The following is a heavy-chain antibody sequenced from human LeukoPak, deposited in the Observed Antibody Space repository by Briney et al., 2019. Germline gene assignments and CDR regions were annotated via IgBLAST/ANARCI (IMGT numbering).Heavy chain of an antibody. CDR1: GLTVSSYG. Sequence: GGSLRLSCGASGLTVSSYGMSWVRQAPGKGLEWVSTIIGSAVNTYYADSVKGRFTISRDDSKNTLYLQMDSLRAEDTAVYYCARGGNFDYWGQGNLVTVSS. CDR3: ARGGNFDY. J-gene: IGHJ4*02. D-gene: IGHD2-15*01. CDR2: IIGSAVNT. V-gene: IGHV3-23*01.